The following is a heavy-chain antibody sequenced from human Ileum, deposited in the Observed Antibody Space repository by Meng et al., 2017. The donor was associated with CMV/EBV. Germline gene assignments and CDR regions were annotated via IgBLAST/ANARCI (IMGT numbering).Heavy chain of an antibody. V-gene: IGHV4-4*07. D-gene: IGHD4-11*01. J-gene: IGHJ2*01. Sequence: VQLPGSGPKCGKPAEHLSLTCTFSGSSIRSDDESWLRQPAGKGLEWIGRLSTTGSTNYNPYLKSRVTMSVDTSKKQFSQRLSSVTAADTAVYYCARTICDYTDYKYFDLWGRGTLVTVSS. CDR2: LSTTGST. CDR1: GSSIRSDD. CDR3: ARTICDYTDYKYFDL.